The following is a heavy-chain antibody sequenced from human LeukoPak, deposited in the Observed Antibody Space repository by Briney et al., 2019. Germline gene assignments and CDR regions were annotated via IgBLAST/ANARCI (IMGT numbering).Heavy chain of an antibody. V-gene: IGHV3-23*01. CDR3: AKDYYDSSGLLPFDY. CDR2: LSRSGDRT. Sequence: QPGGSLRLSCAASGXILSNYAMSWVRQTPGKGLNWVSALSRSGDRTYYADSVRGRFTISRDISKNTLYLQMNSLRAEDTAVYYCAKDYYDSSGLLPFDYWGQGTLVTVSS. J-gene: IGHJ4*02. CDR1: GXILSNYA. D-gene: IGHD3-22*01.